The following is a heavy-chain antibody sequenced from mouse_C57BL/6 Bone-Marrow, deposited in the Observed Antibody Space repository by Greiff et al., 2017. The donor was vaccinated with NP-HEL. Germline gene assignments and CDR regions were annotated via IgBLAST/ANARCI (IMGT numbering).Heavy chain of an antibody. Sequence: EVMLVESGGGLVKPGGSLKLSCAASGFTFSSYTMSWVRQPPEKRLEWVATISGGGGNPYYPDSGKGRFTISRDNAKNTLYLQMSSLRSEDTALYYCATSYYSNSHWYFDVWGTGTTVTVSS. CDR1: GFTFSSYT. D-gene: IGHD2-5*01. J-gene: IGHJ1*03. V-gene: IGHV5-9*01. CDR3: ATSYYSNSHWYFDV. CDR2: ISGGGGNP.